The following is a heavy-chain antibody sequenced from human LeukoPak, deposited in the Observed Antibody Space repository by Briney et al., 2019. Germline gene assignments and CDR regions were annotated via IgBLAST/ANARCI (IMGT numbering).Heavy chain of an antibody. CDR2: INHSGST. CDR1: GGSFSGYY. Sequence: SETLSLTCAVYGGSFSGYYWSWIRQPPGKGLEGIGEINHSGSTNYNPSLKSRVTISVDTSKNQFSLELSSATAADTAVYFCARGRVSSSTWYSTYYYYFYMDVWGEGTTVTVSS. V-gene: IGHV4-34*01. CDR3: ARGRVSSSTWYSTYYYYFYMDV. J-gene: IGHJ6*03. D-gene: IGHD6-13*01.